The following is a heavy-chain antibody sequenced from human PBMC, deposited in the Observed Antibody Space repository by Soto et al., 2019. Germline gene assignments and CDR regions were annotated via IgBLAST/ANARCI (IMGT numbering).Heavy chain of an antibody. CDR1: GFTFSSYA. Sequence: GGSLRLSCAASGFTFSSYAMSWVRQAPGKGLEWVSAISGSGGSTYYADSVKGRFTISRDNSKNTLYLQMNSLRAEDTAVYYCARVVLTYYDIQYYFDYWGQGTLVTVSS. D-gene: IGHD3-9*01. CDR3: ARVVLTYYDIQYYFDY. CDR2: ISGSGGST. V-gene: IGHV3-23*01. J-gene: IGHJ4*02.